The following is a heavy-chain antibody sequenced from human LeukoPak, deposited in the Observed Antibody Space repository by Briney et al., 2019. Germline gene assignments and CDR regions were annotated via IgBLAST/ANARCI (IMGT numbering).Heavy chain of an antibody. V-gene: IGHV4-4*02. CDR3: ARYITMMGWDAFDI. D-gene: IGHD3-22*01. Sequence: KPSGTLSLTCAVSGGSISSSNWWSWVRQPPGKGLEWIGEFYHSGSTYYNPSLKSRVTISVDTSKNQFSLKLSSVTAADTAVYYCARYITMMGWDAFDIWGQGTLVTVSS. J-gene: IGHJ3*02. CDR2: FYHSGST. CDR1: GGSISSSNW.